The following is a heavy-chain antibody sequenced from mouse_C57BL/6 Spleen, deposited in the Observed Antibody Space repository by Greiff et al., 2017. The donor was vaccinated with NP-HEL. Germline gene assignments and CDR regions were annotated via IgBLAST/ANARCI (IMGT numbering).Heavy chain of an antibody. V-gene: IGHV1-72*01. CDR1: GYTFTSYW. CDR3: ARGLVSYDGYYYAMDY. CDR2: IDPNSGGT. D-gene: IGHD2-3*01. J-gene: IGHJ4*01. Sequence: VQLQQPGAELVKPGASVKLSCKASGYTFTSYWMHWVKQRPGRGLEWIGRIDPNSGGTKYNEKFKSKATLTVDKPSSTAYMQLSSLTSAESAVYYCARGLVSYDGYYYAMDYWGQGTSVTVSS.